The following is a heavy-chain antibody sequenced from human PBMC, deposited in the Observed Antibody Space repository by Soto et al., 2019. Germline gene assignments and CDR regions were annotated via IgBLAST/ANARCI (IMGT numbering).Heavy chain of an antibody. D-gene: IGHD7-27*01. Sequence: TLKESGPTLVKPTQTLTLTCTFSGFSLSTSGVGVGWIRQPPGKALEWLALIYWDDDKRYSPSLKSRLTITKGTSKNPVVLTMTNMDPVDTATYYCAHSLIPNWGSRGAFDYWGQGTLVTVSS. CDR2: IYWDDDK. J-gene: IGHJ4*02. CDR1: GFSLSTSGVG. V-gene: IGHV2-5*02. CDR3: AHSLIPNWGSRGAFDY.